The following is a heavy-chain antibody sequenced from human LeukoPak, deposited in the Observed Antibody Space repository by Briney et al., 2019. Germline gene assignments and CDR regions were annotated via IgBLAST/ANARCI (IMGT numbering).Heavy chain of an antibody. J-gene: IGHJ4*02. D-gene: IGHD2/OR15-2a*01. CDR2: ISDIGSI. CDR3: AGHHPRNTVDF. Sequence: PSETLSLTCTVSGGSISSYYWSWIRQPPGKGLEWIAYISDIGSINYNPSLKSRVTISLDTSKNQFSLKLSSVTAADTAVYYCAGHHPRNTVDFWGQGALVTVSS. V-gene: IGHV4-59*08. CDR1: GGSISSYY.